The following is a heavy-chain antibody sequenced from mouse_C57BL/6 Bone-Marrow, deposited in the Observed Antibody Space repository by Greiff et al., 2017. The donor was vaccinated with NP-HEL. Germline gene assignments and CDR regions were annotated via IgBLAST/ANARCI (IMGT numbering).Heavy chain of an antibody. CDR3: ARGRNSTIVNSYYFDY. CDR2: INSDGGSP. CDR1: EYEFPSHD. Sequence: EVQGVESGGGLVQPGESLKLSCESNEYEFPSHDMSWVRKTPEKRLELVAAINSDGGSPYYPDTMESRFIISRDNTKKTLYLQMSSLRSEDTALYYCARGRNSTIVNSYYFDYWGQGTTLTVSS. J-gene: IGHJ2*01. V-gene: IGHV5-2*01. D-gene: IGHD2-5*01.